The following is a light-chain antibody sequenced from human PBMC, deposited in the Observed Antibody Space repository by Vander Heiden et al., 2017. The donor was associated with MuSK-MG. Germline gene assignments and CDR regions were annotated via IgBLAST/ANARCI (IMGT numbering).Light chain of an antibody. CDR2: DAS. CDR3: QQYNSYMYT. CDR1: QSISSW. Sequence: DIQMTQSPSTLSASVGDRVTITCRASQSISSWLAWYQQKPGKAPKLLIYDASSLESGVPSRFSGSGSGTEFTLTISSLQPDDFATYYCQQYNSYMYTFGQGTXLEIK. J-gene: IGKJ2*01. V-gene: IGKV1-5*01.